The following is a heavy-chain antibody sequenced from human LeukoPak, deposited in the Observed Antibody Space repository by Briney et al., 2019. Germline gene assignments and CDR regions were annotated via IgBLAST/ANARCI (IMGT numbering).Heavy chain of an antibody. CDR2: IIPIFGTA. CDR1: GYTFTSYY. D-gene: IGHD2-2*01. Sequence: SVKVSCKASGYTFTSYYMHWVRQAPGQGLEWMGGIIPIFGTANYAQKFQGRVTITTDESTSTAYMELSSLRSEDTAVYYCASWNCSSTSCRPGDYWGQGTLVTVSS. CDR3: ASWNCSSTSCRPGDY. V-gene: IGHV1-69*05. J-gene: IGHJ4*02.